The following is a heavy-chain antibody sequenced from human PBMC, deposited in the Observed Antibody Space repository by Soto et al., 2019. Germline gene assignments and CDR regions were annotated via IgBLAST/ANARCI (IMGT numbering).Heavy chain of an antibody. V-gene: IGHV1-8*01. D-gene: IGHD3-9*01. J-gene: IGHJ6*02. CDR2: MNPNSGNT. Sequence: QVQLVQSGAEVKKPGASVKVSCKASGYTFTSYDINWVRQATGQGLEWMGWMNPNSGNTGYAQKFQGRVTMTRNTSISTAYMELSSLRSEDTAVYYCARDAPYYILNGAYYYYGMDVWGQGTTVTVSS. CDR3: ARDAPYYILNGAYYYYGMDV. CDR1: GYTFTSYD.